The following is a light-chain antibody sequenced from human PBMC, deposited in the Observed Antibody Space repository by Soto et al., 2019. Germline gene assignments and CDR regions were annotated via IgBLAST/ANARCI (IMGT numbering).Light chain of an antibody. J-gene: IGKJ2*01. Sequence: DIQMTQSPSTLSASVGDRVAITCRASQSISTWLAWYQQKPGKAPKLLICEASTLEGEVPSRFSGSGSGTDFTLTITSLQPDDFATYYCQQYNSSPHTFGQGTKVETK. CDR1: QSISTW. CDR3: QQYNSSPHT. V-gene: IGKV1-5*03. CDR2: EAS.